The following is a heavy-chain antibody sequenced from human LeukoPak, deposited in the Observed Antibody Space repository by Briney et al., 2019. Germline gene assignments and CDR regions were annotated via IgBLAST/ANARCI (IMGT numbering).Heavy chain of an antibody. Sequence: ASVKVSCKASGVTFSRLVVSWVRQAPGQGLEWMGQIIPYFGTSNYAQKFQGRVTLTADEATNTAYMELRSLRSDDTAVYYCARAGIAAALNYFDYWGQGTLVTVSS. J-gene: IGHJ4*02. D-gene: IGHD6-13*01. V-gene: IGHV1-69*13. CDR2: IIPYFGTS. CDR3: ARAGIAAALNYFDY. CDR1: GVTFSRLV.